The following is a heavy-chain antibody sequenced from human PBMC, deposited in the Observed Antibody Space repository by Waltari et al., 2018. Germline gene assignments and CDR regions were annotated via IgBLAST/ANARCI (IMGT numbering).Heavy chain of an antibody. Sequence: ISSSSYYWGWIRQPPGKGLEWIGSIYYSGSTYYNPSLKSRVTISVDTSKNQFSLKLSSVTAADTAVYYCASQYYYGSGSYYSVDYWGQGTLVTVSS. D-gene: IGHD3-10*01. CDR3: ASQYYYGSGSYYSVDY. V-gene: IGHV4-39*01. CDR2: IYYSGST. CDR1: ISSSSYY. J-gene: IGHJ4*02.